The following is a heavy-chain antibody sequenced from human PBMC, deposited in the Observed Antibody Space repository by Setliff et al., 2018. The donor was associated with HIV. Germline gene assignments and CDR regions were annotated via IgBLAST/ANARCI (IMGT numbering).Heavy chain of an antibody. V-gene: IGHV3-23*01. CDR3: AKDGHAYNYYYHMGV. Sequence: GESLRLSCAASGFTFSDHCMTWVRQAPGRGLEWVSSIPAGSHYTMYADSVRGRFTISRDNSKNTLFLQMDSLRVDDTAVYYCAKDGHAYNYYYHMGVWGRGTTVTVSS. J-gene: IGHJ6*03. CDR2: IPAGSHYT. CDR1: GFTFSDHC. D-gene: IGHD3-16*01.